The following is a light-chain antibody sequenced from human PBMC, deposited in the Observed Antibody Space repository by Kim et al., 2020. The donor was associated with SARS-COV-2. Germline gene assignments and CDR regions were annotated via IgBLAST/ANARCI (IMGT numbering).Light chain of an antibody. CDR3: NSRDSNDNVV. CDR1: SIRSYY. V-gene: IGLV3-19*01. J-gene: IGLJ2*01. Sequence: ALGQTVRTTCQGDSIRSYYATWYHQKPGQAPILVIYGKNNLPSGIPDRFSVSSSGNTASLTITGTQAGDEADYYCNSRDSNDNVVFGGGTQLTVL. CDR2: GKN.